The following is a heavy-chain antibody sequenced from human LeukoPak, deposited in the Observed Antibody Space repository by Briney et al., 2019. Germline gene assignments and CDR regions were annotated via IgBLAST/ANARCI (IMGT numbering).Heavy chain of an antibody. J-gene: IGHJ4*02. Sequence: GGGLRLSCAASGVALNIYAMDGGGEAPGKGGGGGAGTSYDGGIKYYADFVTSRFPTSRDNSKSTMYLQMNRLRPDDMAVYYSARDRGYYASGSHHAFDDWGQGTLVTVSS. V-gene: IGHV3-30*11. D-gene: IGHD3-10*01. CDR3: ARDRGYYASGSHHAFDD. CDR1: GVALNIYA. CDR2: TSYDGGIK.